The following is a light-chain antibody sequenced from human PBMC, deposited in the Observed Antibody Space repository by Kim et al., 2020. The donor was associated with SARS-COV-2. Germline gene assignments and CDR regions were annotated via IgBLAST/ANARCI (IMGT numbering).Light chain of an antibody. Sequence: SIPSSCAGSSSDIGDYKYVSWYQQHPGKAPKLIISAVSDRPSGISNRFSGSKSGNTASLTISRLQAEDEADYYCSSYTRSGTLYVVFGGGTQLTVL. CDR2: AVS. J-gene: IGLJ3*02. V-gene: IGLV2-14*04. CDR1: SSDIGDYKY. CDR3: SSYTRSGTLYVV.